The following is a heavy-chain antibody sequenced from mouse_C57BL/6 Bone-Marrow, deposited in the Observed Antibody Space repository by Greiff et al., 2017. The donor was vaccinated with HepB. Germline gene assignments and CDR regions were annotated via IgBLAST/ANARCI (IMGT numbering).Heavy chain of an antibody. V-gene: IGHV1-69*01. Sequence: QVQLQQSGAELVMPGASVKLSCKASGYTFTSYWMHWVKQRPGQGLEWIGEIDPSDSYTNYNQKFKGKSTLTVDKSSSTDYMQLSSLTSEDSAFYYCARKGNYDYDGGYFDVWGTGTTVTVAS. CDR2: IDPSDSYT. D-gene: IGHD2-4*01. CDR3: ARKGNYDYDGGYFDV. J-gene: IGHJ1*03. CDR1: GYTFTSYW.